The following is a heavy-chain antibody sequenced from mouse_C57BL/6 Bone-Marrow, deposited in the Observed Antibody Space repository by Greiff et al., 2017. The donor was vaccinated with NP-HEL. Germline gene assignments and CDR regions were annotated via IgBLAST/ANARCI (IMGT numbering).Heavy chain of an antibody. CDR1: GFTFTNTY. CDR2: IDPANGNT. CDR3: ARKELTAYYFDF. J-gene: IGHJ2*01. Sequence: VQLKESVAELVRPGASVKLSCTASGFTFTNTYMHWVKQRPEQGLEWIGRIDPANGNTKYAPKFQGKATITADTSSNTAYLQLSSLTSEDTAIYYCARKELTAYYFDFWGQGTTLTVSS. D-gene: IGHD2-13*01. V-gene: IGHV14-3*01.